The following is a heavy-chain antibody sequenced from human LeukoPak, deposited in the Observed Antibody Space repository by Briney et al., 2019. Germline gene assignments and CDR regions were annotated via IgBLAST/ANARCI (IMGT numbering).Heavy chain of an antibody. CDR1: GGSISSYY. V-gene: IGHV4-34*01. CDR2: INHSGST. Sequence: SETLSLTCTVSGGSISSYYWSWIRQPPGKGLEWIGEINHSGSTNYNPSLKSRVTISVDTSKNQFSLKLSSVTAADTAVYYCARSPAAALDYWGQGTLVTVSS. CDR3: ARSPAAALDY. D-gene: IGHD2-2*01. J-gene: IGHJ4*02.